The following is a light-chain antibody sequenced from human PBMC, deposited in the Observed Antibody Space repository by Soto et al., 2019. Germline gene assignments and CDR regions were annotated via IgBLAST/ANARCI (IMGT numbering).Light chain of an antibody. CDR3: QQYKRFSTWT. CDR1: QSISYS. V-gene: IGKV1-5*01. Sequence: DIQMPQSPSTLSASVGDRVTITCRARQSISYSLAWYQKKPGKAPKPLSWNASRLQRGVPSRFSGSGSGTEFTLTISSLLPEDFATYYCQQYKRFSTWTVGQGSK. CDR2: NAS. J-gene: IGKJ1*01.